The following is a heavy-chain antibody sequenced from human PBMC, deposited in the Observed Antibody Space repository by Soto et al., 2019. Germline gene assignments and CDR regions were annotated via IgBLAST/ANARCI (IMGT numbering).Heavy chain of an antibody. Sequence: QVQLQESGPGLVKPSGTLSLTCAVSGGSISSSNWWSWVRQPPGKGLEWIGEIYHSGSTNYNPSLKSRVTISVDKSKNQFSLKLSSVTAADTAVYYCARASIAAWEGRLYYWFDPWGQGTLVTVSS. CDR1: GGSISSSNW. V-gene: IGHV4-4*02. CDR3: ARASIAAWEGRLYYWFDP. D-gene: IGHD6-6*01. CDR2: IYHSGST. J-gene: IGHJ5*02.